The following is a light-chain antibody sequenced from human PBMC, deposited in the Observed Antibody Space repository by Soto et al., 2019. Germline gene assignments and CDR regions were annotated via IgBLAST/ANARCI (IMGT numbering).Light chain of an antibody. CDR2: GAS. Sequence: DIQMTQSPSSVSASIGDRVTITCRASQDISNYVAWFQQKPGQAPKSLMFGASTLQSGVPSKFSGSGSGTDFTLTINSLQPEDSAAYYCQQYSIYPITFGQGTRLEIK. V-gene: IGKV1-16*02. J-gene: IGKJ5*01. CDR1: QDISNY. CDR3: QQYSIYPIT.